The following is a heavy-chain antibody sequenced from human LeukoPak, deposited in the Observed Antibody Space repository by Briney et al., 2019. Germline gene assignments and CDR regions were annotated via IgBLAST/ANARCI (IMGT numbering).Heavy chain of an antibody. V-gene: IGHV3-30*02. D-gene: IGHD4-17*01. Sequence: KSGGSLRLSCAASGFTFSSYGMHWVRQAPGKGLEWVAFIRDDGSNKYYADSVKGRFTISRDNSKNTLYLQMNSLRAEDTAVYYCANDGNYGDYDYYYYMDVWGKGTTVTVSS. J-gene: IGHJ6*03. CDR2: IRDDGSNK. CDR1: GFTFSSYG. CDR3: ANDGNYGDYDYYYYMDV.